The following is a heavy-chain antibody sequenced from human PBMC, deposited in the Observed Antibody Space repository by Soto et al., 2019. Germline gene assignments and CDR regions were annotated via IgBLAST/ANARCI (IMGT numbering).Heavy chain of an antibody. V-gene: IGHV3-21*04. J-gene: IGHJ3*02. Sequence: DVQLVESGGGLVKPGGSLRLSCAASGFTFSSYSMNWVRQAPGKGLEWVSCISSSGSYIYYADSVKGRFTISRDNAKNSLYLQVNSLGAEDTAVDYCASDFNVPLGVDAFDIWGQGTMVTVSS. CDR2: ISSSGSYI. CDR3: ASDFNVPLGVDAFDI. CDR1: GFTFSSYS.